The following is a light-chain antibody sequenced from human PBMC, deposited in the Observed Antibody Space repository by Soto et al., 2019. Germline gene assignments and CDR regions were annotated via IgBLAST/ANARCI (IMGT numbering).Light chain of an antibody. CDR2: GAS. CDR3: QQYVTSVT. CDR1: QSVDSSF. V-gene: IGKV3-20*01. Sequence: EIVLTQSPGSLSLSPGERATLSCRASQSVDSSFFAWYQQKPGQAPRLLIYGASNRATGIPDRFSGRGSGTDFTLTISRLEPEDFAVYYCQQYVTSVTFGQGTNVEIK. J-gene: IGKJ1*01.